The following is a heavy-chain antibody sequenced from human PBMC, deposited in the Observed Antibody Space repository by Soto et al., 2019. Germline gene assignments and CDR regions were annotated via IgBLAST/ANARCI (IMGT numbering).Heavy chain of an antibody. Sequence: GGSLRLSCAASGFTFSSYAMHWVRQAPGKGLEYVSAITSNGGTTYYEDSVKGRFTISRDNSKNTLYLQMGSLRAEDMAVYYCARVFYHSGGNYYDYWGQGTQVTVSS. CDR1: GFTFSSYA. J-gene: IGHJ4*02. CDR3: ARVFYHSGGNYYDY. CDR2: ITSNGGTT. V-gene: IGHV3-64*02. D-gene: IGHD3-22*01.